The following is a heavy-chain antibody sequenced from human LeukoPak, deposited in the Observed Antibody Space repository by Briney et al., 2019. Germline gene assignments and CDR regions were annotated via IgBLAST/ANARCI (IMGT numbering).Heavy chain of an antibody. V-gene: IGHV4-61*02. CDR3: ARDLGYCSSTSCLNWLDP. CDR2: IYTSGST. CDR1: GGSISSGSYY. Sequence: SSQTLSLTCTVSGGSISSGSYYWSWIRQLAGKGLEWIGRIYTSGSTNYNPSLKSRVTISVDTSKNQFSLKLSSVTAADTAVYYCARDLGYCSSTSCLNWLDPWGQGTLVTVSS. J-gene: IGHJ5*02. D-gene: IGHD2-2*01.